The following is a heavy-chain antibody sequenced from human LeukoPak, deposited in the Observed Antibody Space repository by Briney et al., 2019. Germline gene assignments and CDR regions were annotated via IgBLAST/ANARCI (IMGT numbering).Heavy chain of an antibody. V-gene: IGHV1-8*01. J-gene: IGHJ4*02. CDR3: AREMGLVGANDYFDY. D-gene: IGHD1-26*01. CDR2: MNPNSGNT. CDR1: GYAFTNYD. Sequence: ASVNVSCKASGYAFTNYDINWVRQATGHGLEWMGWMNPNSGNTGYAQKFQGRVTMTRDTSMSTAYMELASLKSEDTAVYYCAREMGLVGANDYFDYWGQGTLVTVSS.